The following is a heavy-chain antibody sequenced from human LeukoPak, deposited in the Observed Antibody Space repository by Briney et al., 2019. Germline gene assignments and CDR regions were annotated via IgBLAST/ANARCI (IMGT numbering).Heavy chain of an antibody. D-gene: IGHD3-16*01. Sequence: SETLSLTCVVSGGSLNDYYWSWVRQPPGERLEGIGYMYYSGGDNYNPSLKSRVSISVDTLRNQVSLTHNSVTPADTAVSFCARVFRLLEDWYFDVWGRGTLVTVSS. V-gene: IGHV4-59*12. CDR2: MYYSGGD. CDR3: ARVFRLLEDWYFDV. J-gene: IGHJ2*01. CDR1: GGSLNDYY.